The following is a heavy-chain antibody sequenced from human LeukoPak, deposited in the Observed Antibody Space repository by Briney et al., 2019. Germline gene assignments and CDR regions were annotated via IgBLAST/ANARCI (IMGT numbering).Heavy chain of an antibody. CDR3: ARGPGDYYSSSSGGWWFDP. V-gene: IGHV3-23*01. CDR2: ISGSGGST. CDR1: GFTFSSYA. Sequence: QTGGSLRLSCAASGFTFSSYAMSWVRQAPGKGLEWVSAISGSGGSTYYADSVKGRFTISRDNSKNTLYLQMNSLRAEDTAVYYCARGPGDYYSSSSGGWWFDPWGQGTLVTVSS. J-gene: IGHJ5*02. D-gene: IGHD6-6*01.